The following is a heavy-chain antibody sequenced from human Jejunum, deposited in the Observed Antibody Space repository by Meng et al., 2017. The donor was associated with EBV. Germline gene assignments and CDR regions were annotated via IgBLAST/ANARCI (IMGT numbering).Heavy chain of an antibody. Sequence: VHHGESGGGCVQPGGSLRLSWAASGFTFNSHTMRWVRQTPGKGLEWVSAITDSGGSTYYTDSVKGRFTISRDNSKNTLYLQMNSLRAEDTAVYYCAKLTRAWGQGTLVTVSS. CDR1: GFTFNSHT. V-gene: IGHV3-23*04. J-gene: IGHJ5*02. CDR3: AKLTRA. CDR2: ITDSGGST.